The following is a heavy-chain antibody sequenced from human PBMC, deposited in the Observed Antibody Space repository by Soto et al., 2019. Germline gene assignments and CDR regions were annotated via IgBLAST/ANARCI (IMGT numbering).Heavy chain of an antibody. CDR3: ARGAQEAVAGISRCGMDV. CDR2: IWYDGSNK. Sequence: QVQLVESGGGVVQPGRSLRLSCAASGFTFSSYGMHWVRQAPGKGLEWVAVIWYDGSNKYYADSVKGRFTISRDNSKKTLYVQMNSLRAEDTAVYYCARGAQEAVAGISRCGMDVWGQGTTVTVSS. J-gene: IGHJ6*02. V-gene: IGHV3-33*01. CDR1: GFTFSSYG. D-gene: IGHD6-19*01.